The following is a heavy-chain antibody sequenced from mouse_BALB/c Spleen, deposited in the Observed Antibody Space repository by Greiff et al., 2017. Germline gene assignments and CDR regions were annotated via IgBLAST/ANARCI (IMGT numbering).Heavy chain of an antibody. V-gene: IGHV2-2*02. D-gene: IGHD1-1*01. CDR2: IWSGGST. J-gene: IGHJ1*01. CDR3: ARNPHYGSSYEGYWYFDV. CDR1: GFSLTSYG. Sequence: VQLVESGPGLVQPSQSLSITCTVSGFSLTSYGVHWVRQSPGKGLEWLGVIWSGGSTDYNAAFISRLSISKDNSKSQVFFKMNSLQANDTAIYYCARNPHYGSSYEGYWYFDVWGAGTTVTVSS.